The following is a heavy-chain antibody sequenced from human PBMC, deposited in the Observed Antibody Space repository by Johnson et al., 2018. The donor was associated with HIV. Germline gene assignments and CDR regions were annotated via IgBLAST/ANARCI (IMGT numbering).Heavy chain of an antibody. V-gene: IGHV3-64*01. Sequence: MQLVESGGGLVQPEGSLRLSCAASGFTFSNFALHWVRQAPGKGLQYVSRIGSDGVSTYYANSVIGRFTISRDNSKNTLYLQINSLRAEDTAVYYCAKAMSPMVRGNIWGQGTMVTVSS. CDR2: IGSDGVST. D-gene: IGHD3-10*01. J-gene: IGHJ3*02. CDR1: GFTFSNFA. CDR3: AKAMSPMVRGNI.